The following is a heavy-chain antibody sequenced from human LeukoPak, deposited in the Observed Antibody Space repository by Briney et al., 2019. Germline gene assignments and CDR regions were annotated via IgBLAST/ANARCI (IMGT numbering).Heavy chain of an antibody. J-gene: IGHJ6*03. D-gene: IGHD2-2*01. Sequence: SVKVSCKASGGTFSSYAISWVRQAPGQGLEWMGGIIPIFGTANDAQKFQGRVTITADESTSTAYMELSSLRSEDTAVYYCARARYQLLPPTNYYYYMDVWSKGTTVTVSS. V-gene: IGHV1-69*01. CDR1: GGTFSSYA. CDR2: IIPIFGTA. CDR3: ARARYQLLPPTNYYYYMDV.